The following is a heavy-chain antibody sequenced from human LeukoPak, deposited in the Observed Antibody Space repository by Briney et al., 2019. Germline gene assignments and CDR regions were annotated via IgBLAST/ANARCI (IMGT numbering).Heavy chain of an antibody. J-gene: IGHJ5*02. CDR1: GYTFTGYY. CDR3: AREPRRGHWFDP. Sequence: ASVKVSCKASGYTFTGYYMHWVRQAPGQGLEWMGWINPNSGGTNYAQKFQGRVTMTRDTSISTAYMGLSRLRSDDTAVYYCAREPRRGHWFDPWGQGTLVTVSS. V-gene: IGHV1-2*02. CDR2: INPNSGGT.